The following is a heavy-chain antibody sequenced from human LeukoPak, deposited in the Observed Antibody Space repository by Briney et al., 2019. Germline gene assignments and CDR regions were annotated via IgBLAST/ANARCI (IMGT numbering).Heavy chain of an antibody. J-gene: IGHJ4*02. Sequence: GASVKVSCKASGYTFTSYGISWVRQAPGQGLEWMGWISAYNGNTNYAQKFQGRVTMTTDTSTSTAYMELRSLRSDDTAVYYCARAYSSTSETQFDYWGQGTLVTVSS. CDR3: ARAYSSTSETQFDY. V-gene: IGHV1-18*01. CDR1: GYTFTSYG. CDR2: ISAYNGNT. D-gene: IGHD6-13*01.